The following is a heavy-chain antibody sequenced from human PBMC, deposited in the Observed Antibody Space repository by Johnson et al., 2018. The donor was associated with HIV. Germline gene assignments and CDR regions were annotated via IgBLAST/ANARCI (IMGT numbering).Heavy chain of an antibody. D-gene: IGHD3-10*01. Sequence: QVQLVESGGGVVQPGRSLRLSCAASGFSFSSYGMHWVRQAPGKGLEWVAVISFDGLNKYSADSVKGRFTISRDNSKNTLYLQMNSLRVEDTAVYYCAKSTQASILRESGPYGAFDIWGQGTMVTVSS. CDR1: GFSFSSYG. J-gene: IGHJ3*02. CDR3: AKSTQASILRESGPYGAFDI. V-gene: IGHV3-30*18. CDR2: ISFDGLNK.